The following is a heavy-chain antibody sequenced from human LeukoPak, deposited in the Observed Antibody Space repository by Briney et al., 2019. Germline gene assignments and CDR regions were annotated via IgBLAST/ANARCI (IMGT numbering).Heavy chain of an antibody. CDR1: GFTLSSNY. J-gene: IGHJ4*02. CDR2: IHSGGNT. CDR3: ARERRYCSGDNCYSGLDY. D-gene: IGHD2-15*01. V-gene: IGHV3-53*01. Sequence: GGSLRLSCAVSGFTLSSNYMSWVRQAPGKGLEWVSLIHSGGNTDYADSVKDRFTISRDYSKNTVNLQINSLRAEDTAVYYCARERRYCSGDNCYSGLDYWGQGTLVTVSS.